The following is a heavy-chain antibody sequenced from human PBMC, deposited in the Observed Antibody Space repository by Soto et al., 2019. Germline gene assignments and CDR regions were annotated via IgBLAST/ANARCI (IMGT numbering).Heavy chain of an antibody. V-gene: IGHV4-59*08. CDR1: NDSISTYY. CDR2: IYYSGST. J-gene: IGHJ4*02. CDR3: ARPGRDWGALHY. Sequence: SETLSLTCTVPNDSISTYYWTWIRQPPGKGLEWIGFIYYSGSTNYNPSLQSRVTISVDTSKNQFSLKMNSVTAADTAVYYCARPGRDWGALHYWGQGTLVTVSS. D-gene: IGHD7-27*01.